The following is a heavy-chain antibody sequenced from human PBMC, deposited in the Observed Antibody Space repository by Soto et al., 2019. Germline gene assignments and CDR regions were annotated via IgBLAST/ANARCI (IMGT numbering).Heavy chain of an antibody. CDR2: MNPNSGNT. CDR1: GYTFTSYD. Sequence: ASVKVSCKASGYTFTSYDINWVRQATGQGLEWMGLMNPNSGNTGYAQKFQGRVTMTRNTSISTAYMELSSLRSEDTAVYYCARVVRGADYYYYMDVWGKGTTVTVSS. J-gene: IGHJ6*03. V-gene: IGHV1-8*01. D-gene: IGHD2-8*01. CDR3: ARVVRGADYYYYMDV.